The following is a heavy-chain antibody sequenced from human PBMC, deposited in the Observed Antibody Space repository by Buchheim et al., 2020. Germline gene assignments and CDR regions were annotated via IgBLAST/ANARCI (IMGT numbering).Heavy chain of an antibody. V-gene: IGHV3-74*03. J-gene: IGHJ6*02. CDR2: IKSDGTIT. CDR1: GFTFSSFW. CDR3: VSPYGMDV. Sequence: EVQLVESGGGLVQPGGSLRLSCAASGFTFSSFWMHWVRQAPGKGLVWVSKIKSDGTITEYADSVKGRFTISRDNAKNTLYLQMNSLRAEDTAVYYCVSPYGMDVWGQGTT.